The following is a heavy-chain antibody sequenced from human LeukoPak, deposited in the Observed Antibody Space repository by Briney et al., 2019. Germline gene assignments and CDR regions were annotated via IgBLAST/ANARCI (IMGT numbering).Heavy chain of an antibody. CDR1: GFTFSSYS. J-gene: IGHJ6*02. V-gene: IGHV3-21*01. Sequence: PGGSLRLSCAASGFTFSSYSMNWVRQAPGKGLEWVSSISSSSSYIYYADSVKGRFTISRDNAKNSLYPQMNSLRAEDTAVYYCARANTLGYCSSTSCYKGDYYYGMDVWGQGTTVTVSS. D-gene: IGHD2-2*01. CDR3: ARANTLGYCSSTSCYKGDYYYGMDV. CDR2: ISSSSSYI.